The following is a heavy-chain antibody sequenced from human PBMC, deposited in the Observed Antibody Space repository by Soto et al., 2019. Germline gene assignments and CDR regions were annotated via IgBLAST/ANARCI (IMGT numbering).Heavy chain of an antibody. Sequence: QLQLQESGPGLVKPSETLSLTCTVSGGSVSSSSYYWGWIRQPPGKGLEWIGSISYSGSTYYNPSLKSRVTISVDTSKNQFSLQLTSVTAADTAVYYCARESATTWIQLWLPDYFDYWGQGTLVTVSS. CDR1: GGSVSSSSYY. D-gene: IGHD5-18*01. CDR3: ARESATTWIQLWLPDYFDY. CDR2: ISYSGST. V-gene: IGHV4-39*02. J-gene: IGHJ4*02.